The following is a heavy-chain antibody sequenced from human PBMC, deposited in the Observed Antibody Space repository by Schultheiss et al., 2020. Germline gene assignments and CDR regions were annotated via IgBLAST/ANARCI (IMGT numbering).Heavy chain of an antibody. CDR1: GYAFSSHG. V-gene: IGHV3-NL1*01. Sequence: GGSLRLSCAASGYAFSSHGMHWVRQAPGKGLEWVSAIGTAGDTYYPGSVKGRFTISRDNSKNTLYLQMNSLRAEDTAVYYCARGGHYYDSSGGEGYYFDYWGQGTLVTVSS. D-gene: IGHD3-22*01. J-gene: IGHJ4*02. CDR3: ARGGHYYDSSGGEGYYFDY. CDR2: IGTAGDT.